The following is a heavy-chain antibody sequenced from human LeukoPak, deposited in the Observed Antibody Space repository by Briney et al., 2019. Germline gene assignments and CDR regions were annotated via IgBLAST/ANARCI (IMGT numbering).Heavy chain of an antibody. Sequence: SETLSLTCTVSGGSISSGDYYWSWIRQPPGKGLEWIGYIYYSGSTYYNPSLKSRVTISVDTSKNQFSLKLSSVTAADTAVYYCARARGGAAAGLFDYWGQGTLVTVSS. V-gene: IGHV4-30-4*08. CDR2: IYYSGST. CDR3: ARARGGAAAGLFDY. CDR1: GGSISSGDYY. J-gene: IGHJ4*02. D-gene: IGHD6-13*01.